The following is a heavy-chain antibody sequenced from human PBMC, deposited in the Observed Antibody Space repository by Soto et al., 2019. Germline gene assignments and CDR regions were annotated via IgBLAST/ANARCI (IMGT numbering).Heavy chain of an antibody. CDR2: IYHSGST. J-gene: IGHJ4*02. CDR3: ARVHSVGYSSSWYDY. Sequence: SLTCTVSGGSVSSSSYYWGWIRQPPGKGLEWIGEIYHSGSTNYNPSLKSRVTISVDKSKNQFSLKLSSVTAADTAVYYCARVHSVGYSSSWYDYWGQGTLVTVSS. D-gene: IGHD6-13*01. CDR1: GGSVSSSSYY. V-gene: IGHV4-39*07.